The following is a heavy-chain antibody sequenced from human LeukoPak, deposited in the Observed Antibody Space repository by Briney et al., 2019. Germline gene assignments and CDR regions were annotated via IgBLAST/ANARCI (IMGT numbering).Heavy chain of an antibody. CDR3: ARVGDIVVVVAATPLPPDY. J-gene: IGHJ4*02. CDR2: ISSSSSTI. V-gene: IGHV3-48*04. D-gene: IGHD2-15*01. Sequence: PGGSLRLSCAASGFTFSSYSMNWVRQAPGKGLEWVSYISSSSSTIYYADSVKGRFTISRDNAKNSLYLQMNSLRAEDTAVYYCARVGDIVVVVAATPLPPDYWGQGTLVTVSS. CDR1: GFTFSSYS.